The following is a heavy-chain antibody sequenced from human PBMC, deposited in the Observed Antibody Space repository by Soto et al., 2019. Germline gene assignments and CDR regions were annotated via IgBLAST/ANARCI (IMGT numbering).Heavy chain of an antibody. Sequence: PGGSLRLSCGASGFTFSTYDMHWFRQAPGKGLEWVALISSDGNNKYYANSVKGRFTISRHNSKNTLDLQMNSLRVEDTAVYYCAKDGCSPTSCSTLYHHYEMAVWGKGTTVPVSS. V-gene: IGHV3-30*18. CDR1: GFTFSTYD. CDR2: ISSDGNNK. J-gene: IGHJ6*04. CDR3: AKDGCSPTSCSTLYHHYEMAV. D-gene: IGHD2-2*02.